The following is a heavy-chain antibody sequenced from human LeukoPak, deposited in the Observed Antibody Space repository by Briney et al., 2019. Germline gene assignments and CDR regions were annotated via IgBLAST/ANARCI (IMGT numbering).Heavy chain of an antibody. Sequence: VASVKVSCKASGYTFTGYYMHWVRQAPGQGLEWMGCINPNSGDTNYAQKFQGRVTMTRDTSISTAYMELSRLRSHDTAVYYCARGPYCSSTSCLPPVIAEYFQHWGQGTLVTVSS. CDR1: GYTFTGYY. CDR2: INPNSGDT. D-gene: IGHD2-2*01. CDR3: ARGPYCSSTSCLPPVIAEYFQH. J-gene: IGHJ1*01. V-gene: IGHV1-2*02.